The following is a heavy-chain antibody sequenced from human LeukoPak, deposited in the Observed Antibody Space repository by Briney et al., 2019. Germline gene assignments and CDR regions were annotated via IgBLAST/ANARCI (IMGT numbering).Heavy chain of an antibody. J-gene: IGHJ5*02. CDR3: ARVFRGAVTSTRFDP. CDR1: GGSINGYY. Sequence: PSETLSLTCTVSGGSINGYYWTWLRQPPGKGLEWIGYISDSGSTNYNPSLKSRVTMSVDSSNAEFSLRLNSVTAADTAVYYCARVFRGAVTSTRFDPWGQGTLVTVSS. V-gene: IGHV4-59*01. CDR2: ISDSGST. D-gene: IGHD4-17*01.